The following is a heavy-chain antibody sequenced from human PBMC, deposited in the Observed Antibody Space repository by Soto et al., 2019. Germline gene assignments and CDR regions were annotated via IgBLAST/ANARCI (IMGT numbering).Heavy chain of an antibody. CDR3: SRAGAGPNSLDFDD. V-gene: IGHV1-18*01. D-gene: IGHD6-19*01. CDR2: ISAYNGNT. CDR1: GYTFTSYG. J-gene: IGHJ4*02. Sequence: ASVKGSCTASGYTFTSYGISWVRQAPGQGLEWMGWISAYNGNTNYAQKLQGRVTMTTDTSTSTAYMELRSLRSDDTAVYSCSRAGAGPNSLDFDDSGQRTVLTVAS.